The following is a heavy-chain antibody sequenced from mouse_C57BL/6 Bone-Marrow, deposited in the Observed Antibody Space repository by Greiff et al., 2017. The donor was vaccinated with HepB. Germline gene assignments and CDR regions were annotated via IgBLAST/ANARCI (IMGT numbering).Heavy chain of an antibody. CDR2: IYPRSGNT. D-gene: IGHD1-2*01. J-gene: IGHJ4*01. CDR3: ARIYGRYAMDY. Sequence: VQRVESGAELARPGASVKLSCKASGYTFTSYGISWVKQRTGQGLEWIGEIYPRSGNTYYNEKFKGKATLTADKSSSTAYMELRSLTSEDSAVYFCARIYGRYAMDYWGQGTSVTVSS. CDR1: GYTFTSYG. V-gene: IGHV1-81*01.